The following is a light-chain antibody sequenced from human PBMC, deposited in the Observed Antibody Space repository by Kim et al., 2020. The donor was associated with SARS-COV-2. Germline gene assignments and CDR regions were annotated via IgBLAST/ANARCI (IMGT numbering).Light chain of an antibody. V-gene: IGLV10-54*04. J-gene: IGLJ3*02. CDR3: SAWDSSLSAWV. Sequence: QAGLTQPPSVSKALGQTATPTCTGDSNNVGDQGAAWLQQHQGHPPKLLSYRGNSRPSGISERFSASRSGNTDSLTITGLQPEDEADYYCSAWDSSLSAWVFGGGTQLTVL. CDR2: RGN. CDR1: SNNVGDQG.